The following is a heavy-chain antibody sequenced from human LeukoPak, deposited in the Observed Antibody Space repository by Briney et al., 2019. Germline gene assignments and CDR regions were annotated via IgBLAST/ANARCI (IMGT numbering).Heavy chain of an antibody. Sequence: SETLSLTCAVYGGSFSGYYWSWIRQPPGKGLEWIGEINHSGSTNYNPSLKSRVTISVDTSKNQFSLKLSSVTAADTAVYYCARALGAAARLSDYWGQGTLVTVSS. CDR2: INHSGST. J-gene: IGHJ4*02. D-gene: IGHD6-6*01. V-gene: IGHV4-34*01. CDR3: ARALGAAARLSDY. CDR1: GGSFSGYY.